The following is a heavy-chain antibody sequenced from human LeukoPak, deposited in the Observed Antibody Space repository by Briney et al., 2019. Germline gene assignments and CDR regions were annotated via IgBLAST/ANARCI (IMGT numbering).Heavy chain of an antibody. V-gene: IGHV1-69*01. D-gene: IGHD3-10*01. CDR3: VRNGGSGSGNYYYYYYMDV. CDR2: IIPIFGMS. J-gene: IGHJ6*03. CDR1: GGTFSSYG. Sequence: SVKVSCKASGGTFSSYGISWVRQAPGQGLEWMGGIIPIFGMSNYAQKFQGRVTITADESTSTAYMELSSLRSEDTAVYYCVRNGGSGSGNYYYYYYMDVWGKGTTVTVSS.